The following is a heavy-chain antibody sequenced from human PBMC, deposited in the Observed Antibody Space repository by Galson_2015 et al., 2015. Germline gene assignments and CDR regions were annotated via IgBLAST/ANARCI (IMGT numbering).Heavy chain of an antibody. Sequence: SVKVSCKASGGTFSSYAISWVRQAPGQGLEWMGRIIPILGIANYAQKFQGRVTITADKSTSTAYMELSSLGSEDTAVYYCARVGPDYGGNSGDAFDIWGQGTMVTVSS. CDR3: ARVGPDYGGNSGDAFDI. D-gene: IGHD4-23*01. CDR2: IIPILGIA. V-gene: IGHV1-69*04. CDR1: GGTFSSYA. J-gene: IGHJ3*02.